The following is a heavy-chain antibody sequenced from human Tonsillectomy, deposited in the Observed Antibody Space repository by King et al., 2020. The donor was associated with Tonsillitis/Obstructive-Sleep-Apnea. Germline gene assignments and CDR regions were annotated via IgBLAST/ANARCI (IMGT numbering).Heavy chain of an antibody. CDR2: INWNGGST. Sequence: VQLVESWGGVVRPGGSLRLSCAASGFTFDDYGMSWVRQAPGKGLEWVSGINWNGGSTGYADSVKGRFTISRDNAKNSLYLQMNSLRAEDTALYYCARDAVATYDILTGYNFDYWGQGTLVTVSS. CDR3: ARDAVATYDILTGYNFDY. D-gene: IGHD3-9*01. CDR1: GFTFDDYG. J-gene: IGHJ4*02. V-gene: IGHV3-20*04.